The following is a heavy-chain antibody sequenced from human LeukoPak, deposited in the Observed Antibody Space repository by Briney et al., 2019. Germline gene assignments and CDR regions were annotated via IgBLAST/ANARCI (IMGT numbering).Heavy chain of an antibody. CDR1: GFTFSSSA. CDR3: ATDRERDPSVYYLV. J-gene: IGHJ4*02. Sequence: PGGSLRLSCAASGFTFSSSAMSWVRQAPGKGLEWVSVISSSGGSTYYADSVKGRFTIFRDNSKNTLYLQMSSLRAEDTAVYYCATDRERDPSVYYLVGGQGTLITVSS. CDR2: ISSSGGST. V-gene: IGHV3-23*01. D-gene: IGHD3-22*01.